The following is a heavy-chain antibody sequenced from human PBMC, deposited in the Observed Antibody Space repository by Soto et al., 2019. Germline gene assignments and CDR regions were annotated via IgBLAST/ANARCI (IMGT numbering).Heavy chain of an antibody. CDR2: ISNNGDTA. CDR1: GFTFSSYA. V-gene: IGHV3-23*01. CDR3: AKSRVFIGAIVTLLDS. J-gene: IGHJ4*02. D-gene: IGHD3-16*02. Sequence: EVQLLESGGGLVQPGGSLTLSCATSGFTFSSYAMVWVRQAAEKCLEWVASISNNGDTAYYADSVKGRFTISRVNSENTLYLQMNGLRADDPALYFCAKSRVFIGAIVTLLDSWGQGTQVTVSS.